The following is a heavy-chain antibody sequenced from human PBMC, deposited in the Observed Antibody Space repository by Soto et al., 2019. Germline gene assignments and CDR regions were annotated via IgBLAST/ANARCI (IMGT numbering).Heavy chain of an antibody. Sequence: GGSLRLSGAASGFTFSSHAMHWVRQAPGKGLEWVAVISYDGRNDYYADSVKGRFTIARDNSKNTLYLQMNSLRPEDTAVYYCARSLAVAGSGPDYWGQGTLVTVSS. J-gene: IGHJ4*02. CDR2: ISYDGRND. V-gene: IGHV3-30*04. CDR3: ARSLAVAGSGPDY. D-gene: IGHD6-19*01. CDR1: GFTFSSHA.